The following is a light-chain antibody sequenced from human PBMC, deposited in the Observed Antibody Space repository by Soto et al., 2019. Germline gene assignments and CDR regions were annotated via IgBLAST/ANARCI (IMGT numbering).Light chain of an antibody. CDR1: QGISNY. V-gene: IGKV1-27*01. Sequence: DIQMTQSPSSLSASVGDRVTITCRASQGISNYLAWYQQKPGKVPKLLIYAASTLQSGVPSRFSGSGSGTDFTLTISSLQPEDVATYYCQKYNSAPPYAFGQWTKLEIK. CDR2: AAS. J-gene: IGKJ2*01. CDR3: QKYNSAPPYA.